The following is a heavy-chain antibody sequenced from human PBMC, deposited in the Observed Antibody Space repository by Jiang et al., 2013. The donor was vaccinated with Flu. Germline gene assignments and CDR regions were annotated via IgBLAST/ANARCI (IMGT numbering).Heavy chain of an antibody. CDR1: GFTVSWDY. V-gene: IGHV3-53*01. J-gene: IGHJ4*02. CDR2: IYSDGST. CDR3: ARALTWGKYGSNLYYFDS. Sequence: PGGSLRLSCAASGFTVSWDYMSWVRQAPGKGLEWVSLIYSDGSTYYGDSVEGRFTISRDNSENTVFLQMNSLTGDDTAVYYCARALTWGKYGSNLYYFDSWGLGTLVTVSA. D-gene: IGHD7-27*01.